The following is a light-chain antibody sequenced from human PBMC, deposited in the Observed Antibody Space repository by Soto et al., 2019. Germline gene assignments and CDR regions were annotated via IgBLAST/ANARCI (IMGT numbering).Light chain of an antibody. CDR1: QSVDSY. CDR3: HQYGTSPWT. CDR2: GAS. Sequence: EIVLTQSPGTLSLSPGERATLSCRASQSVDSYLAWYRQKPGQAPRLVIYGASRRATGTPDRFSGSGSGTDFTLTISRLEPEDFAVFYCHQYGTSPWTFGPGTKVDIK. J-gene: IGKJ1*01. V-gene: IGKV3-20*01.